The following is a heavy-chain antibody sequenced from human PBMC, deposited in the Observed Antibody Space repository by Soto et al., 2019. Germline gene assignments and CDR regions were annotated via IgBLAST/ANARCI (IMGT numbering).Heavy chain of an antibody. CDR2: IYYSGST. D-gene: IGHD1-26*01. V-gene: IGHV4-59*01. Sequence: SETLSLTCIVSGGSISSYYWSWIRQPPGKGLEWIGYIYYSGSTNYNPSLKSRVTISVDTSKNQFSLKLTSVTAADTAVYYCARGMGSPDYWGQGTLVTVS. CDR3: ARGMGSPDY. J-gene: IGHJ4*02. CDR1: GGSISSYY.